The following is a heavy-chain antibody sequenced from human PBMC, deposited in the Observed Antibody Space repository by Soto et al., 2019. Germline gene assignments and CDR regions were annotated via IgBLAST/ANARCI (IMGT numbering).Heavy chain of an antibody. D-gene: IGHD4-17*01. J-gene: IGHJ4*02. Sequence: LRLSCAASGFTFSSYGMHWVRQAPGKGLEWVAVISYAGSKKDYADSVKGRFTISRDNSKNTLYLQMNSLRAEDTAIYYCAKDRGALRWSEEHYYFDYWGQGTLVTVSS. CDR3: AKDRGALRWSEEHYYFDY. CDR2: ISYAGSKK. V-gene: IGHV3-30*18. CDR1: GFTFSSYG.